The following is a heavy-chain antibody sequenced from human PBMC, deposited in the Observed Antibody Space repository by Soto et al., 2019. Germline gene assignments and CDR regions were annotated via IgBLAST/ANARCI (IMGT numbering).Heavy chain of an antibody. D-gene: IGHD3-22*01. CDR2: IYPGDSDT. V-gene: IGHV5-51*01. Sequence: GESLKISCKGSGYSFTSYWIGWVRQMPGKGLEWMGIIYPGDSDTRYSPSFQGQVTISADKSISTAYLQWSSLKASDTAMYYCATHDLYDSTHYYYGMDVWGQGTTVTVSS. CDR3: ATHDLYDSTHYYYGMDV. J-gene: IGHJ6*02. CDR1: GYSFTSYW.